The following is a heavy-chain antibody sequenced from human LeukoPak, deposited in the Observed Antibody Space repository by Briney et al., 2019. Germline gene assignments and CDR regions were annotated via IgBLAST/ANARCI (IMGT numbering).Heavy chain of an antibody. CDR3: ARGGLGGSYWAYYYGMDV. CDR2: INHSGST. Sequence: SETLSLTCAVYGGSFSGYYWSWIRQPPGKGLEWIGEINHSGSTNYNPSLKSRVTISVDTSKNQFSLKLSSVTAADTAVYYCARGGLGGSYWAYYYGMDVWGQGTTVTVSS. CDR1: GGSFSGYY. D-gene: IGHD1-26*01. J-gene: IGHJ6*02. V-gene: IGHV4-34*01.